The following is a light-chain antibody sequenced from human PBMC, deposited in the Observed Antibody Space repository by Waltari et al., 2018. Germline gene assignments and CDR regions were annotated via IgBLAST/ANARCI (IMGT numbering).Light chain of an antibody. Sequence: QSALTQPASVSGSPGQSITISCTGTTSDVGGYNYVSWYQQHPGKAPKLMIYDVSNRPSGVSNRFSGSKSGNPASLTISGLQAEDEADYYCSSYTSSFTEVFGGGTKLTVL. CDR1: TSDVGGYNY. CDR3: SSYTSSFTEV. V-gene: IGLV2-14*03. CDR2: DVS. J-gene: IGLJ3*02.